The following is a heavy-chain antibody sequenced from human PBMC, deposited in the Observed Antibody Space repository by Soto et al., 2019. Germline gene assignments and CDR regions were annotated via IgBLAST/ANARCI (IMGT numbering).Heavy chain of an antibody. D-gene: IGHD2-15*01. Sequence: VASVKVSCKASGGTFSSYAISWVRQAPGQGLEWMGGIIPIFGTANYAQKFQGRVTITADESTSTAYMELSSLRSEDTAVYYCARERQCSGGSCYPPYYFDYWGQGTLVTVSS. CDR2: IIPIFGTA. CDR3: ARERQCSGGSCYPPYYFDY. CDR1: GGTFSSYA. V-gene: IGHV1-69*13. J-gene: IGHJ4*02.